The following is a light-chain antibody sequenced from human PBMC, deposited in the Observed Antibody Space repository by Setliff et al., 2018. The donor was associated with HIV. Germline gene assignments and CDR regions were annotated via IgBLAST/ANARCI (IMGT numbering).Light chain of an antibody. CDR2: DVT. J-gene: IGLJ2*01. CDR3: SSYTSSTTVV. V-gene: IGLV2-14*01. Sequence: QSALTQPASVSGSPGQSITVSCAGTSADVGGYNYVSWYQQHPGKAPKLIIFDVTNRPSGVSSRFSGSKSVNTASLTTSGLQAEDEADYYCSSYTSSTTVVFGGGTKVTVL. CDR1: SADVGGYNY.